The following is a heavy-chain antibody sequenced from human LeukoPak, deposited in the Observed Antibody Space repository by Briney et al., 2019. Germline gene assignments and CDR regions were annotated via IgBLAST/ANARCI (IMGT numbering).Heavy chain of an antibody. CDR3: ARLASSGWSHCDY. J-gene: IGHJ4*02. D-gene: IGHD6-19*01. V-gene: IGHV4-59*08. CDR2: IYYSGST. CDR1: GGSISGYY. Sequence: PSETLSLTCTASGGSISGYYWSWIRQPPGKGPEWIGYIYYSGSTNYNPSLKRRVSISVDTSKNQFSLKMNSVTAADTAVYYCARLASSGWSHCDYWGQGTLVTVSS.